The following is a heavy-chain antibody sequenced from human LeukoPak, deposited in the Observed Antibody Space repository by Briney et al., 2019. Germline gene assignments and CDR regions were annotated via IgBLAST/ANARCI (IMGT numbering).Heavy chain of an antibody. CDR1: GGSISSYY. D-gene: IGHD3-22*01. CDR2: IYYSGST. Sequence: ASETLSLTCTVSGGSISSYYWSWIRQPPGKGLEWIGYIYYSGSTNYNPSLKSRVTISVDTSKNQFSLKLSSVTAADTAVYYCAREGVITPFDYWGQGTLVTVSS. CDR3: AREGVITPFDY. J-gene: IGHJ4*02. V-gene: IGHV4-59*01.